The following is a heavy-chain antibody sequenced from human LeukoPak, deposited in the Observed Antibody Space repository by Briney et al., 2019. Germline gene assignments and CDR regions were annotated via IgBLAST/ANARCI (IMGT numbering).Heavy chain of an antibody. CDR2: IFHSGST. D-gene: IGHD6-13*01. V-gene: IGHV4-4*02. CDR3: GRNGAYSLDY. Sequence: SETLSLTCAVSGGSISSGYWWSWVRQPPGKGLEWIGEIFHSGSTNYNPSLKSRVTISVDKSKNQFSLKLSSVTAADTAVYYCGRNGAYSLDYWGQGTLVTVSS. J-gene: IGHJ4*02. CDR1: GGSISSGYW.